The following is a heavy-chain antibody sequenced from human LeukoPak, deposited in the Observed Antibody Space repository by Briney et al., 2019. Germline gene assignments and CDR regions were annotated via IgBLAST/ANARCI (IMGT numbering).Heavy chain of an antibody. Sequence: ASVKVSCKASGYTFTGYYMHWVRQAPGQGLEWMGWINPNSGSTNYAQKFQGRVTMTRDTSISTAYMELSRLRSDDTAVYYCARAGRIVVVPAAIVYWGQGTLVTVSS. J-gene: IGHJ4*02. D-gene: IGHD2-2*02. CDR1: GYTFTGYY. CDR3: ARAGRIVVVPAAIVY. CDR2: INPNSGST. V-gene: IGHV1-2*02.